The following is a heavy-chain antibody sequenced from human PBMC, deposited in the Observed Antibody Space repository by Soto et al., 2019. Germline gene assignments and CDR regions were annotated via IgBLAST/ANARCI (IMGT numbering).Heavy chain of an antibody. Sequence: GASVKVSCKASGYTFTSYGISWVRQAPGQGLEWMGWISAYNGNTNYAQKLQGRVTMTTDTSTSTAYMELRSLRSDGTAAYYCAKSSSWYPQHYYYYGMDVWGQGTTVTVSS. V-gene: IGHV1-18*01. CDR1: GYTFTSYG. CDR3: AKSSSWYPQHYYYYGMDV. J-gene: IGHJ6*02. D-gene: IGHD6-13*01. CDR2: ISAYNGNT.